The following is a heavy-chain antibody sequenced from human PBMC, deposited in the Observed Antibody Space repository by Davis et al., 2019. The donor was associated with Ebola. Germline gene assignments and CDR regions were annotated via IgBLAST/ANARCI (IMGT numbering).Heavy chain of an antibody. Sequence: PSETLSLTCTVSGDSISSYYWSWIRQPPGKGLEWIGYIYYTGSTYYNPSLKSRVTISVDTSKNQFSLKLSSVTAADTAVYYCARGRDGYWRSDYYGMDVWGQGTTVTVSS. CDR2: IYYTGST. CDR3: ARGRDGYWRSDYYGMDV. V-gene: IGHV4-59*08. D-gene: IGHD5-24*01. CDR1: GDSISSYY. J-gene: IGHJ6*02.